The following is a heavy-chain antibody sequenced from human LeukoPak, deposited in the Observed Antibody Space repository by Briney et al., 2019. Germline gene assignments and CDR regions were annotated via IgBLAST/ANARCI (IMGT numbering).Heavy chain of an antibody. CDR3: ARDRYYDSGIGFDY. V-gene: IGHV3-74*01. D-gene: IGHD3-22*01. CDR1: GFTFSNYW. Sequence: PGGSLRLSCAASGFTFSNYWMHWVRQAPGKGLVWVSRINRDGSTTSHADSVKGRFTISRDNTKNSLYLQMNSLRDEGTAVYYCARDRYYDSGIGFDYWGQGTLVTVSS. CDR2: INRDGSTT. J-gene: IGHJ4*02.